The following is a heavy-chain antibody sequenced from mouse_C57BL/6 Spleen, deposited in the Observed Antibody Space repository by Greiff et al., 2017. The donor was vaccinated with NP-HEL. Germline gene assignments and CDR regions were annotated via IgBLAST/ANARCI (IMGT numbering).Heavy chain of an antibody. CDR3: ARDVTGYWYFDV. J-gene: IGHJ1*03. CDR2: ISDGGSYT. CDR1: GFTFSSYA. D-gene: IGHD4-1*01. V-gene: IGHV5-4*01. Sequence: EVMLVESGGGLVKPGGSLKLSCAASGFTFSSYAMSWVRQTPEKRLEWVATISDGGSYTSYPDNVKGRFTISRDNAKNNLYLQMSHLKSEDTAMYDCARDVTGYWYFDVWGTGTTVTVSS.